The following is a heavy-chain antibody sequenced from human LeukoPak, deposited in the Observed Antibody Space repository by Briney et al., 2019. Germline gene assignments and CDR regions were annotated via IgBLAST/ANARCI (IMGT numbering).Heavy chain of an antibody. CDR2: IWKDGSDE. CDR1: GFTLGGFC. D-gene: IGHD3-3*01. V-gene: IGHV3-33*01. Sequence: GGALRLSCATAGFTLGGFCMPRVRPAPGKGLGWGALIWKDGSDEFYADSVKGRFTISRDNSRNTLSLQMNSLRGEDTAVYYCAREEAFQLEASLDQWGQGTLVTDSS. CDR3: AREEAFQLEASLDQ. J-gene: IGHJ4*02.